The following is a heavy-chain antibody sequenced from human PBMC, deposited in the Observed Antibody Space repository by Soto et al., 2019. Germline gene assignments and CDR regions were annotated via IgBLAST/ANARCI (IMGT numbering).Heavy chain of an antibody. CDR2: ISGSGGST. J-gene: IGHJ4*02. Sequence: GGSLRLSCAASGFTFSSYAMSWVRQAPGKGLEWVSAISGSGGSTYYADSVKGRFTISRDNSKNTLYLQMNSLRAEDTAIYYCAKPLDYVWGSCSNWGQGTLVTVSS. V-gene: IGHV3-23*01. D-gene: IGHD3-16*01. CDR1: GFTFSSYA. CDR3: AKPLDYVWGSCSN.